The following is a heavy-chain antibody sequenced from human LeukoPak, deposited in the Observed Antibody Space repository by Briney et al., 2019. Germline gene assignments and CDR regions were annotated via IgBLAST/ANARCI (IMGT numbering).Heavy chain of an antibody. V-gene: IGHV3-53*01. Sequence: PGGSLRLSCAASGFTISTNYMSWVRQAPRKGLEWVSVIYSGGSTYYADSVKGRFTISRDNSKNTLYLQMNSLRAVDTAVYYCARDHGDGSGYSVGWDYWGQGTLVIVSS. CDR3: ARDHGDGSGYSVGWDY. CDR2: IYSGGST. D-gene: IGHD3-22*01. CDR1: GFTISTNY. J-gene: IGHJ4*02.